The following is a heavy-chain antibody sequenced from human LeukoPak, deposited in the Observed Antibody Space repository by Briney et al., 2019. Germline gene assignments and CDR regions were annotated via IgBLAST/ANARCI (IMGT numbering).Heavy chain of an antibody. CDR3: ARDRMIVGAKRLVNWFDP. CDR1: GFTFSSYS. J-gene: IGHJ5*02. D-gene: IGHD1-26*01. CDR2: ISSSSSYI. V-gene: IGHV3-21*01. Sequence: PGGSLRLSCAASGFTFSSYSMNWVRQAPGKGLEWVSSISSSSSYIYYADSVKGRFTISRDNAKNSLYLQMNSLRAEDTAVYYCARDRMIVGAKRLVNWFDPWGQGTLVTVSS.